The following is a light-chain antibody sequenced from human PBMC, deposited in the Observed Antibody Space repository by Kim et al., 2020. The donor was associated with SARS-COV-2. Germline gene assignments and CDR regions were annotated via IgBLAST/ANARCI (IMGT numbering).Light chain of an antibody. Sequence: GPSISISCTGTSSDVRSYNLVSWYQQSPGKAPTLMIYEVSKRPSGVSNRFSGSKSGNTASLTISGLQAEDEADYYCCSYAGSSTWVFGGGTQLTVL. V-gene: IGLV2-23*02. CDR3: CSYAGSSTWV. J-gene: IGLJ3*02. CDR1: SSDVRSYNL. CDR2: EVS.